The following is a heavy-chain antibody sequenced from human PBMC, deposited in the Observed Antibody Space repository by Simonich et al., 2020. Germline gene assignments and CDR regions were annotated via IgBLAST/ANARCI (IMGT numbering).Heavy chain of an antibody. D-gene: IGHD2-15*01. CDR2: ISAYNGNT. Sequence: QVQLVQSGAEVKKPGASVKVSCKASGYTFTSYGISWLRQAPGQGLEWMGWISAYNGNTNYAQKLQGRVTMTTDTSTSTAYRELRSLRSDDTAVYYCARASRGTWWYYYFDYWGQGTLVTVSS. CDR1: GYTFTSYG. CDR3: ARASRGTWWYYYFDY. J-gene: IGHJ4*02. V-gene: IGHV1-18*01.